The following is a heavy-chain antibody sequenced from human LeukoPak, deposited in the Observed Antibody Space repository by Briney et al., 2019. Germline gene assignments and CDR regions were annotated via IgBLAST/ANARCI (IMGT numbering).Heavy chain of an antibody. V-gene: IGHV3-30-3*01. J-gene: IGHJ4*02. CDR2: ISYDGSNK. CDR3: ARGGYFQYYFDY. D-gene: IGHD3-22*01. Sequence: GGSLRLSCAASGFTFSSYAMHWVRQAPGKGLEWVAVISYDGSNKYYADSVKGRFTISRDNSKNTLYLQMNSLRAEGTAVYYCARGGYFQYYFDYWGRGTLVTVSP. CDR1: GFTFSSYA.